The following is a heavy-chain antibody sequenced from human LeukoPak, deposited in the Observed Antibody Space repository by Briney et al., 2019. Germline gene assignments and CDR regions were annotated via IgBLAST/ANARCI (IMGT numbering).Heavy chain of an antibody. J-gene: IGHJ4*02. CDR1: GFTFSSYA. V-gene: IGHV3-23*01. Sequence: GGSLRLSCAASGFTFSSYAMSWVRQAPGKGLEWVSAITGSSASTYYADSVKGRFTISRDNSKNTLYLQMNSLRAEDSAVYFCAKLDYYDTHWGQGTLVTVSS. CDR3: AKLDYYDTH. D-gene: IGHD3-22*01. CDR2: ITGSSAST.